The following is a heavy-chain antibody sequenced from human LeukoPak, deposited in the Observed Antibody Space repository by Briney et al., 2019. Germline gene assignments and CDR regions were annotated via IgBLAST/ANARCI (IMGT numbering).Heavy chain of an antibody. CDR2: INNDGSST. J-gene: IGHJ6*02. D-gene: IGHD6-13*01. CDR3: ARLAPPDSSSWYLYHYYGMDV. CDR1: GFTISTYL. Sequence: GGSLRLSCAASGFTISTYLMHWVRQAPGKGLVWVSRINNDGSSTSYAHSVKGRFTISRDNAKNTLYLQMNSLRAEDTAVYYCARLAPPDSSSWYLYHYYGMDVWGLETTVTVSS. V-gene: IGHV3-74*01.